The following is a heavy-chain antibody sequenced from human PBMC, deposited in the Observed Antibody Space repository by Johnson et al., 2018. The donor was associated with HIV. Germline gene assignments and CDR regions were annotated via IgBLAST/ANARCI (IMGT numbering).Heavy chain of an antibody. V-gene: IGHV3-30-3*01. CDR3: AKEQGGFHI. CDR1: VFTFSSYA. J-gene: IGHJ3*02. CDR2: ISYDGSNK. D-gene: IGHD2-15*01. Sequence: QVQVVESGGGVVQPGRSLRLSCAASVFTFSSYAMHWVRQAPGKGLEWVAVISYDGSNKYYADSVKGRFTISRDNSKTTLDLQMNSLRPEDTAVYYCAKEQGGFHIWGQGTPVSVSS.